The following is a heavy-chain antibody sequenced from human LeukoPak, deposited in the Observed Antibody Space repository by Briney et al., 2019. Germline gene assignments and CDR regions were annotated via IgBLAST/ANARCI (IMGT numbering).Heavy chain of an antibody. J-gene: IGHJ6*04. D-gene: IGHD4-23*01. CDR3: AKNSHLDV. CDR2: ISGSVGST. V-gene: IGHV3-23*01. Sequence: GVSLRLSCAASGFTFSNYAMSWVRQAPGKGLECVSTISGSVGSTYYTDSVKGRFPLSRANSKNTLYLQMNSQRAEDTAVYYCAKNSHLDVWGKGTTVTVSS. CDR1: GFTFSNYA.